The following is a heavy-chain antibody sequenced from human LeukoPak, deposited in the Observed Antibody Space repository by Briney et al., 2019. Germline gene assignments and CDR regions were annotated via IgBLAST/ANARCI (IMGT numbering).Heavy chain of an antibody. CDR2: IYTSGST. CDR3: ARDGYVWGSTGYYYYYMDV. V-gene: IGHV4-61*02. D-gene: IGHD3-16*01. J-gene: IGHJ6*03. CDR1: GGSISSGNYY. Sequence: PSQTLSLTCTVSGGSISSGNYYWSWIRQPAGTGLEWIGRIYTSGSTNYNPSLKSRVTISVDTSKNQFSLKLSSVTAADTAVYYCARDGYVWGSTGYYYYYMDVWGKGTTVTISS.